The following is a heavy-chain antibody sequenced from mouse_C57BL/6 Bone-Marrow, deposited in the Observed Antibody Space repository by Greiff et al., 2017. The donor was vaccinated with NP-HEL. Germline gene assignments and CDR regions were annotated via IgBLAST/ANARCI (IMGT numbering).Heavy chain of an antibody. CDR2: ISNLAYSI. CDR3: ARHGLKSAMDY. V-gene: IGHV5-15*01. Sequence: EVKLMESGGGLVQPGGSLKLSCAASGFTFSDYGMAWVRQAPRKGPEWVAFISNLAYSIYYADTVTGRFTISRENAKNTLYLEMSSLRSEDTAMYYCARHGLKSAMDYWGQGTSVTVSS. CDR1: GFTFSDYG. J-gene: IGHJ4*01. D-gene: IGHD1-3*01.